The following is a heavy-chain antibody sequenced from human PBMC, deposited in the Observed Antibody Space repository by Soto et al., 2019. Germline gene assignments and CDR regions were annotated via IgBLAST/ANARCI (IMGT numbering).Heavy chain of an antibody. J-gene: IGHJ4*02. Sequence: GVGWIRQPPGKALEWLALIYWDDDKRYSPSLKTRLTISKDTSKNQVVLTMTNMDPVDTATYYCARILDGVWDYWGQGTLVTVSS. D-gene: IGHD3-16*01. CDR3: ARILDGVWDY. CDR1: G. V-gene: IGHV2-5*02. CDR2: IYWDDDK.